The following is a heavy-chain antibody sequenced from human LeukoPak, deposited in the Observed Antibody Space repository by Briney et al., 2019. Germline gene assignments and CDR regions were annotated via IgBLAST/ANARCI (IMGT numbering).Heavy chain of an antibody. CDR2: INHSGST. Sequence: SETLSLTCAVYGGSFSGYYWSWIRQPPGKGLEWIGEINHSGSTNYNPSLKSRVTISVDTSKNQFSLKLSSVTAADTAVYYCARGVYYYGSGSYPDYRGQGTLVTVSS. V-gene: IGHV4-34*01. CDR1: GGSFSGYY. CDR3: ARGVYYYGSGSYPDY. D-gene: IGHD3-10*01. J-gene: IGHJ4*02.